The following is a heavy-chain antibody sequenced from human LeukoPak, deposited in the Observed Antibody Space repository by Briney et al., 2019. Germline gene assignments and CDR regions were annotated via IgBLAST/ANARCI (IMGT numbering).Heavy chain of an antibody. D-gene: IGHD2-21*01. Sequence: PGGSLRLSCAASVFTLISYAMSWVRQDPGKGLEWVSVIYSGGNTSYADSVKDRFIISRNNSKNTVYLHINSLRAEDTAVYYCAVRPGHYPDSVSHPAWGQGTLVTVSS. CDR3: AVRPGHYPDSVSHPA. CDR2: IYSGGNT. CDR1: VFTLISYA. V-gene: IGHV3-66*01. J-gene: IGHJ5*02.